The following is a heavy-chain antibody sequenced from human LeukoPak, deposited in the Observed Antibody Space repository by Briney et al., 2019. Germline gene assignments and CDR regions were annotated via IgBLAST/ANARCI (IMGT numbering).Heavy chain of an antibody. CDR1: GYTFTIYD. V-gene: IGHV1-8*01. CDR3: ARHIAAAGNNWFDP. D-gene: IGHD6-13*01. J-gene: IGHJ5*02. CDR2: TSPNSGNT. Sequence: GASVNVSCKSSGYTFTIYDINGVRQAPGQGLEWMGWTSPNSGNTGYAQKFQGRVTMTRNTSISTAYMALSSLRSEDTAVYYCARHIAAAGNNWFDPWGQGTLVTVSS.